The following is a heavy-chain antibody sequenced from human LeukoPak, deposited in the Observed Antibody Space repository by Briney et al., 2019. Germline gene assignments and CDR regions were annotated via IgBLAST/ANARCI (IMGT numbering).Heavy chain of an antibody. Sequence: SETLSLTCAVSGYSISSGYYWGWIRQPPGKGLESIGSTYHSGSTYYNPSLKSRVTISVDTSKNQFSLKLNSVTAADTSLYYCARHVVPAAQSSYMDVWGKGTTVTVSS. CDR1: GYSISSGYY. J-gene: IGHJ6*03. D-gene: IGHD2-2*01. CDR2: TYHSGST. CDR3: ARHVVPAAQSSYMDV. V-gene: IGHV4-38-2*01.